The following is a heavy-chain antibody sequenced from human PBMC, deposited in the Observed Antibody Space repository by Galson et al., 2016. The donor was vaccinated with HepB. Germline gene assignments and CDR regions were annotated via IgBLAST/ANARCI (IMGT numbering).Heavy chain of an antibody. CDR3: ARLVRGPWRLDP. Sequence: SETLSLTCSVSGSSISTSQWSWIRQSPGEGLEWIGYFSYSGTTVYNPSLDSRVTISGDTPRNHLSLKVTSVTAADSAMYYCARLVRGPWRLDPWRPGTLVTVSS. D-gene: IGHD6-13*01. CDR2: FSYSGTT. J-gene: IGHJ5*02. V-gene: IGHV4-59*01. CDR1: GSSISTSQ.